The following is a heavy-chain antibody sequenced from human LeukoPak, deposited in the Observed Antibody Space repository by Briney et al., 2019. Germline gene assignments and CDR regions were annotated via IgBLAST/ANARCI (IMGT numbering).Heavy chain of an antibody. CDR3: ARVRYGSGSYYFDN. J-gene: IGHJ4*02. CDR1: GASVSNASYY. V-gene: IGHV4-61*01. CDR2: VYYSGST. Sequence: SETLSLNCTVSGASVSNASYYWRWIRQPPGKGLDWIEYVYYSGSTNYSPSLKSRVTVSVDTSKNQFSLKLTSLTAADTAVYYCARVRYGSGSYYFDNWGQGTLVTVSS. D-gene: IGHD3-10*01.